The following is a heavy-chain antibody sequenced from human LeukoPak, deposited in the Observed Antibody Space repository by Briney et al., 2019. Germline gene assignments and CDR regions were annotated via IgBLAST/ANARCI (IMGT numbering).Heavy chain of an antibody. V-gene: IGHV4-59*12. J-gene: IGHJ3*02. D-gene: IGHD6-6*01. CDR3: AREMGSSNAFDI. CDR2: IYYSGST. Sequence: SETLSLTFTVSGGSISSYYWSWIRQPPGKGLEWIGYIYYSGSTNYNPSLKSRVTISVDTSKNQFSLKLSSVTAADTAVYYCAREMGSSNAFDIWGQGTMVTVSS. CDR1: GGSISSYY.